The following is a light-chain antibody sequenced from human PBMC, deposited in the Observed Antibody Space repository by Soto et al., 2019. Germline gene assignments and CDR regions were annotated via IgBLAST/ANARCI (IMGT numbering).Light chain of an antibody. CDR2: DAS. J-gene: IGKJ4*01. CDR3: QQRSDWPST. Sequence: EIVLTQSPATLSLSPGERATLSCRASQSVSRYLDWYQQKPGQAPRLLIYDASNRATGIPARFSGSGSGTEFTLTISSLEPEDFAVYYCQQRSDWPSTVGGGTKVQIK. V-gene: IGKV3-11*01. CDR1: QSVSRY.